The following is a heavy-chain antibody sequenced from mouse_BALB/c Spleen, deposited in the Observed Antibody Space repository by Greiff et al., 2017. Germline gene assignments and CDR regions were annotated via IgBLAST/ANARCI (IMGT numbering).Heavy chain of an antibody. J-gene: IGHJ3*01. CDR2: IWAGGST. Sequence: VQLQESGPGLVAPSQSLSITCTVSGFSLTSYGVHWVRQPPGKGLEWLGVIWAGGSTNYNSALMSRLSISKDNSKSQVFLKMNSLQTDDTAMYYCAREARAHFAYWGQGTLVTVSA. CDR1: GFSLTSYG. D-gene: IGHD3-1*01. CDR3: AREARAHFAY. V-gene: IGHV2-9*02.